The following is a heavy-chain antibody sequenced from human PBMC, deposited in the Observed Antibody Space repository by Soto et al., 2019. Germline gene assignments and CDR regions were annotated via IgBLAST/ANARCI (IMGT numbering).Heavy chain of an antibody. V-gene: IGHV6-1*01. CDR2: TYYRSKWYN. CDR1: GDSVSSNSAA. Sequence: PSQTLSLTCAISGDSVSSNSAAWNWIRQSPSRGLEWLGRTYYRSKWYNDYAVSVKSRITINPDTSKNQFSLQLNSVTPEDTAVYYCARDSIDFKLPDYSGFDYWGQGTLVTVSS. J-gene: IGHJ4*02. D-gene: IGHD3-10*01. CDR3: ARDSIDFKLPDYSGFDY.